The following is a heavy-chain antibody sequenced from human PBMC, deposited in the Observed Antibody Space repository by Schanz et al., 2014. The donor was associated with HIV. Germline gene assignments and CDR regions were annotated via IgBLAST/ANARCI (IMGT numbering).Heavy chain of an antibody. CDR1: GFNFNSYG. J-gene: IGHJ4*01. CDR2: IKEDGSEK. Sequence: QEQLVESGGGVVQPGRSLRLSCVASGFNFNSYGMHWVRQAPGKGLEWVANIKEDGSEKYHADSVKGRFTISRDNSKNSLSLLIKSLRAEDAAVYYCVRDAAGRFSDRSPGYWGQGTLVIVSS. CDR3: VRDAAGRFSDRSPGY. V-gene: IGHV3-30*03. D-gene: IGHD2-15*01.